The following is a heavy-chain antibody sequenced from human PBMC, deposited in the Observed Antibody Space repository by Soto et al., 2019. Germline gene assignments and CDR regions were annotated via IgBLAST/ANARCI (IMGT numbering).Heavy chain of an antibody. CDR1: RFSLSNAW. J-gene: IGHJ6*01. Sequence: GGTLRLSCAASRFSLSNAWMSWVLQSPGNGLEWVGRIKSKTDGGTTDYAALGKGRFTISRDDSKNTLYLQMNSLKTDDTAVYYCTTARLLWFGELLYPPYGID. CDR3: TTARLLWFGELLYPPYGID. D-gene: IGHD3-10*01. V-gene: IGHV3-15*01. CDR2: IKSKTDGGTT.